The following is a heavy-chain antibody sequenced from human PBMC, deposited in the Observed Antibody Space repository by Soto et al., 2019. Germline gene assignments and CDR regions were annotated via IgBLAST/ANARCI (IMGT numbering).Heavy chain of an antibody. J-gene: IGHJ4*02. CDR2: MKEDGSEK. Sequence: GGSLRLSCAASGFTFGSYWMSWVRQTPGKGLEWVATMKEDGSEKNYVDSVKGRFTISRDNAKNSLYLYMNSLRADDTAVYYCARSGYDPFDYWGQGTLVTVS. V-gene: IGHV3-7*03. CDR1: GFTFGSYW. D-gene: IGHD5-12*01. CDR3: ARSGYDPFDY.